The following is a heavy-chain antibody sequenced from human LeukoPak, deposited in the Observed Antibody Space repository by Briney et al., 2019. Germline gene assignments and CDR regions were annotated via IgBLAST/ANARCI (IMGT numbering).Heavy chain of an antibody. CDR3: ARGGDYDSSGPIDY. CDR2: IYYSGST. J-gene: IGHJ4*02. Sequence: PSETLSLTCTVSGGSISSGGYYWSWIRQHPGKGLEWIGYIYYSGSTYYNPSLKGRVTISVDTSKNQFSLKLSSVTAADTAVYYCARGGDYDSSGPIDYWGQGTLVTVSS. D-gene: IGHD3-22*01. V-gene: IGHV4-31*03. CDR1: GGSISSGGYY.